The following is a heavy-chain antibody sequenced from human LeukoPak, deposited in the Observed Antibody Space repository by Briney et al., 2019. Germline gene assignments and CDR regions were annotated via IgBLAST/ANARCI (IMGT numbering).Heavy chain of an antibody. CDR3: VRSVAGYWYFDL. CDR2: MNPNSGNT. Sequence: GASVKVSCKASGYIFTSYDINWVRQATGQGLEWMGWMNPNSGNTGYAQKFQVRVTMTGNTSISTAYMELSSLRSEDTAVYYCVRSVAGYWYFDLWGRGTLVTVSS. V-gene: IGHV1-8*01. D-gene: IGHD6-19*01. CDR1: GYIFTSYD. J-gene: IGHJ2*01.